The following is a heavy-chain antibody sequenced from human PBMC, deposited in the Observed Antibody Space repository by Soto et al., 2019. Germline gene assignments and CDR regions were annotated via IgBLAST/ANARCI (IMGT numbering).Heavy chain of an antibody. CDR2: IYHSGST. V-gene: IGHV4-30-2*01. Sequence: QLQLQESGSGLVKPSQTLSLTCAVSGGSISSGGYSWRWIRQPPGKGLEWIGYIYHSGSTYYNPSPKSRATISVDRSKNQFSLKLSSVTAADTAVYYCARAMTTVTTIDYWGQGTLVTVSS. D-gene: IGHD4-17*01. J-gene: IGHJ4*02. CDR3: ARAMTTVTTIDY. CDR1: GGSISSGGYS.